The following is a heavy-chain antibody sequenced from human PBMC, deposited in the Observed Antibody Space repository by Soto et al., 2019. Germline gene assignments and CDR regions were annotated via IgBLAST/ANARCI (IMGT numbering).Heavy chain of an antibody. CDR2: MNPNSGNT. CDR1: GYTFTSYD. V-gene: IGHV1-8*01. D-gene: IGHD6-19*01. CDR3: ARRLAMAGVHPEH. Sequence: QVQLVQSGADVKKPGASVKVSCKASGYTFTSYDINWVRQATGQGLEWMGWMNPNSGNTGYAQKFQGRVTMTRDTSISTAYMELSSLRSDDTAVYYCARRLAMAGVHPEHWGQGTLVTVSS. J-gene: IGHJ4*02.